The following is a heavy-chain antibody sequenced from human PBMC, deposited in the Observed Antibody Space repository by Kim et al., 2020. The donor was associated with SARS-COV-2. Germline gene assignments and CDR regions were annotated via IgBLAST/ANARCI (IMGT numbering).Heavy chain of an antibody. V-gene: IGHV3-23*01. D-gene: IGHD3-22*01. J-gene: IGHJ4*02. CDR3: FADMGGDPSSYMI. Sequence: YAGSVKGRFTTSRDNTKHALYLQMNSLGAEDTAIYFCFADMGGDPSSYMIWGQGTLVTVSS.